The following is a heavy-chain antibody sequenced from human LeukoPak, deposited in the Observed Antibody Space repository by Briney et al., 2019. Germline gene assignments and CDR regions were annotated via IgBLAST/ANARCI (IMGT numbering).Heavy chain of an antibody. Sequence: GESLKISCKGSGYSFTSYWIGWVRQMPGKGLEWMGIIYPGDSDIRYSPSFQGQVTISADKSISTAYLQWSSLKASDTAMYYCARPVPVGAQPLNDAFDIWGQGTMVTVSS. CDR3: ARPVPVGAQPLNDAFDI. V-gene: IGHV5-51*01. CDR1: GYSFTSYW. D-gene: IGHD1-26*01. J-gene: IGHJ3*02. CDR2: IYPGDSDI.